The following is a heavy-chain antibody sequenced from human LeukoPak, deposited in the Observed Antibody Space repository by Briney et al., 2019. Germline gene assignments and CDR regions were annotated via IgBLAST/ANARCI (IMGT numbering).Heavy chain of an antibody. CDR1: GFTFSSYA. Sequence: PGGALRLSCAASGFTFSSYAMSSVRPAPGRGLEWVSAISGSGGSTYYADSVKGRFTISRDNSKNTLYLQMNSLRAEDTAVYYCARVGDCSSTSCYTFGYFDYWGQGTLVTVSS. CDR3: ARVGDCSSTSCYTFGYFDY. D-gene: IGHD2-2*02. V-gene: IGHV3-23*01. CDR2: ISGSGGST. J-gene: IGHJ4*02.